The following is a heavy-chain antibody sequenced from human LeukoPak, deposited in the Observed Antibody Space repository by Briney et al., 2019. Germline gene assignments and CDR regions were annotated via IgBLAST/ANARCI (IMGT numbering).Heavy chain of an antibody. D-gene: IGHD3-10*01. CDR1: GFTFSSYA. CDR3: VKERGQYYGSRSYYDY. Sequence: PGGSLRLSCAASGFTFSSYAVSWVRQAPGKGLAWVSAISDSGGSTQYADSVKGRFTISRDNSKNTLYLQMNSLRAEDTALYYCVKERGQYYGSRSYYDYWGQGTLVTVSS. J-gene: IGHJ4*02. CDR2: ISDSGGST. V-gene: IGHV3-23*01.